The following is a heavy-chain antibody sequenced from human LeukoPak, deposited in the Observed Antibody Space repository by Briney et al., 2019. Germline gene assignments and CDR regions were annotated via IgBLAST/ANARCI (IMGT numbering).Heavy chain of an antibody. J-gene: IGHJ4*02. V-gene: IGHV3-33*01. CDR3: ARDMGRAWYGPPDY. CDR2: IWNDGSET. CDR1: GFIFSNYG. D-gene: IGHD6-13*01. Sequence: GGSLRLSCAASGFIFSNYGMHWVRQAPGKRLEWVAVIWNDGSETFHADSVKGRFRVARDNSKNTLYLQMNSLRAEDTAVYFCARDMGRAWYGPPDYWGQGTLVTVSS.